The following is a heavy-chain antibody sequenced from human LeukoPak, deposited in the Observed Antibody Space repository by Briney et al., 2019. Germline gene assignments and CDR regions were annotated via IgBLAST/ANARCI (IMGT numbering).Heavy chain of an antibody. D-gene: IGHD6-19*01. J-gene: IGHJ5*02. V-gene: IGHV5-51*01. Sequence: GESLKISCKGSGYNFTSYWIGWVRQMPGKGLEWMGIIYPGDSDTRYSPSFQGQVTISADKSISTAYLQWSSLKASDTAMYYCARRGKWLTQRNWFDPWGQGTLVTVSS. CDR3: ARRGKWLTQRNWFDP. CDR1: GYNFTSYW. CDR2: IYPGDSDT.